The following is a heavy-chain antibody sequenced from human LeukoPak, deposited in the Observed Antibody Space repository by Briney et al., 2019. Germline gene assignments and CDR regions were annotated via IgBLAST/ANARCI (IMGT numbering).Heavy chain of an antibody. CDR2: INPSGGST. J-gene: IGHJ5*02. D-gene: IGHD3-3*01. CDR3: ARLRGTRYDFWSGGP. V-gene: IGHV1-46*01. Sequence: ASVKVSCKASGHTFTSYYIHWVRQVPGQGLEWMGIINPSGGSTTYAQKFQGRVTMTRNTSKNQFSLKLSSVTAADTAVYYCARLRGTRYDFWSGGPWGQGTLVTVSS. CDR1: GHTFTSYY.